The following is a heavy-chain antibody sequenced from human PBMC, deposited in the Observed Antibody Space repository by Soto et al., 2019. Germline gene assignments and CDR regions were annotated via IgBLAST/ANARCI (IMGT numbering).Heavy chain of an antibody. CDR1: GYTFTSYG. CDR2: ISAYNGNT. Sequence: GASVKVSCKASGYTFTSYGISWVRQAPGQGLEWMGWISAYNGNTNYAQKLQGRVTMTTDTSTSTVYMELRSLRSDDTAVYYCARDTLKGGDYAFDYWGQGTLVTVSS. V-gene: IGHV1-18*01. D-gene: IGHD4-17*01. J-gene: IGHJ4*02. CDR3: ARDTLKGGDYAFDY.